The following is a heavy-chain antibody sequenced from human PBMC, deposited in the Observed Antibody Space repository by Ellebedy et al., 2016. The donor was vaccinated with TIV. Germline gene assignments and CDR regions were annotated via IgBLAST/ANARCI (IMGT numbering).Heavy chain of an antibody. D-gene: IGHD2-15*01. CDR3: ARGLQLDDVVVLAGYDY. CDR2: INHSGSA. V-gene: IGHV4-34*01. Sequence: MPSETLSLTCAVYGGSLSGYYWGWIRQAPGKGLEWIGDINHSGSANYNPSLKSRVTISVDTSKNHFSLKLSSVTAADTAVYYCARGLQLDDVVVLAGYDYWGQGTLVTVSS. J-gene: IGHJ4*02. CDR1: GGSLSGYY.